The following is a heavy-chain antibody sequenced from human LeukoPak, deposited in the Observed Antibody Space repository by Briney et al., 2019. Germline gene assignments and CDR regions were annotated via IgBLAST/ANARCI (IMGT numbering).Heavy chain of an antibody. Sequence: PSETLSLTCTVSGGSIRTNGYYWTWIRQFPGRSLESIGYIFHSGSTYFNPSLKSRISMSVDTSKNQFSLKLNSVTAADTAVYFCAREAVLRGTGGGYQGVVFDAWGQGTPVTVSS. CDR1: GGSIRTNGYY. CDR2: IFHSGST. V-gene: IGHV4-31*03. CDR3: AREAVLRGTGGGYQGVVFDA. J-gene: IGHJ4*02. D-gene: IGHD1-14*01.